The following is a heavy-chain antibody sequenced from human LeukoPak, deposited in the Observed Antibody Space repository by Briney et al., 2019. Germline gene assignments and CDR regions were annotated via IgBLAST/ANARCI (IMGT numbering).Heavy chain of an antibody. CDR2: ISGSGGST. J-gene: IGHJ4*02. CDR3: ARIRDGYNYYFDY. Sequence: GGSLRLPCAASGFTFSSYAMSWVRQAPGKGLEWVSAISGSGGSTYYADSVKGRFTISRDNSKNTLYLQMNSLRAEDTAVYYCARIRDGYNYYFDYWGQGTLVTVSS. V-gene: IGHV3-23*01. D-gene: IGHD5-24*01. CDR1: GFTFSSYA.